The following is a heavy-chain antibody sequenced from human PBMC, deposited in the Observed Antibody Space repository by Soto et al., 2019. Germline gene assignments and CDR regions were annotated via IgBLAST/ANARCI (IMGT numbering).Heavy chain of an antibody. D-gene: IGHD4-17*01. CDR3: AKEGDYGDYAGENSFDS. Sequence: EVQLVESGGGFVQPGASLRLSCAASGFTFFAYWIHWVRQVPGKGLEWVSRVNSDGSHTSYAESVRGRFTYPRDNPEYTVYLQMNSLTAVDTAVYYCAKEGDYGDYAGENSFDSWGQGSLVIVSS. CDR1: GFTFFAYW. V-gene: IGHV3-74*01. CDR2: VNSDGSHT. J-gene: IGHJ5*01.